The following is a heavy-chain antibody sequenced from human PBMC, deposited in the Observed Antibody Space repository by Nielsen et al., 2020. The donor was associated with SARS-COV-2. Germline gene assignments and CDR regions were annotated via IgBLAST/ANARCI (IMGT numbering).Heavy chain of an antibody. Sequence: SETLSLTCAVYGGSFSGYYWSWIRQPPGKGLEWIGEINHSGSTNYNPSLKSRVTISVDTSKNQFSLKLSSVTAADTAVYYCARAAYYDSSGYVPAFDYWGQGTLVTISS. CDR1: GGSFSGYY. J-gene: IGHJ4*02. V-gene: IGHV4-34*01. CDR3: ARAAYYDSSGYVPAFDY. CDR2: INHSGST. D-gene: IGHD3-22*01.